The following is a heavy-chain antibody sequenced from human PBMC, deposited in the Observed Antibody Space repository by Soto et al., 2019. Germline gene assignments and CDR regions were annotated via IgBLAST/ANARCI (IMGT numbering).Heavy chain of an antibody. D-gene: IGHD1-1*01. Sequence: QVQLVQSGAEVKQPGASVKVSCKASGYTFTSDDISWVRQATGHGLEWMGWMNPNSGNTVYAQKFQGRVTMTRNTSISTAYTELSSLRSENTAVYYRASDKVVGATGNWGQGTLVTVSS. CDR2: MNPNSGNT. J-gene: IGHJ4*02. V-gene: IGHV1-8*01. CDR3: ASDKVVGATGN. CDR1: GYTFTSDD.